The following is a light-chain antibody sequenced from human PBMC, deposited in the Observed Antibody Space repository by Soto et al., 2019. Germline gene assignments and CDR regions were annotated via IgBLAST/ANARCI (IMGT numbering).Light chain of an antibody. J-gene: IGKJ1*01. CDR1: QSISNY. Sequence: DIQMTQSPSSLSASVGDRVTITCRASQSISNYLNWYQQKPGKAPKLLIYTAFSLLSGFPSRFSGRGSGTHFTLTMNSLKPEDSATYFWQQRYNNPKWTCGQGTKVEVK. V-gene: IGKV1-39*01. CDR2: TAF. CDR3: QQRYNNPKWT.